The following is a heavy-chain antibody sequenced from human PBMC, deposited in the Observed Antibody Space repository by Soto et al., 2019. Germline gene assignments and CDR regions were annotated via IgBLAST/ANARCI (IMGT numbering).Heavy chain of an antibody. V-gene: IGHV1-18*01. Sequence: ASVKVSCKASGYTFTSYGISWVRQAPGQGLERMGWINANNGNTNYAQKLQDRVTMTTDTSTNTAYMELRSLRSDDTAVYYCARVTCSGGRCYCFDYWGQGTLVTVSS. J-gene: IGHJ4*02. D-gene: IGHD2-15*01. CDR1: GYTFTSYG. CDR3: ARVTCSGGRCYCFDY. CDR2: INANNGNT.